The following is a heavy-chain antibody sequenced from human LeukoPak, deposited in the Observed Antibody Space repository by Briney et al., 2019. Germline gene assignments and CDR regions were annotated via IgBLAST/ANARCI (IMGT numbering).Heavy chain of an antibody. J-gene: IGHJ4*02. CDR1: GFTVTSNY. CDR3: ARGVYSLY. V-gene: IGHV3-7*01. Sequence: GGSLRLSCAASGFTVTSNYMAWVRQAPGKGLEWVANIKQDGSEKYYVDSVKGRFTISRDNAKNSLYLQMNSLRAEDTAVYYCARGVYSLYWGQGTLVTVSS. D-gene: IGHD6-13*01. CDR2: IKQDGSEK.